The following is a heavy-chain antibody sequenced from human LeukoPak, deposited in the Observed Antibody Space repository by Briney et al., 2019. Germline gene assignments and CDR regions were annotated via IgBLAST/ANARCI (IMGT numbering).Heavy chain of an antibody. Sequence: GASVKVSCKASGGTFSSYAISWVRQAPGQGLEWMGWVTSYNGDTNYAQKFQGRVTMTTDTSTTAAYMELRSLRSDDTAMYYCARDWHILTGRNCFDPWGQGTLVTVSS. CDR1: GGTFSSYA. CDR2: VTSYNGDT. CDR3: ARDWHILTGRNCFDP. D-gene: IGHD3-9*01. J-gene: IGHJ5*02. V-gene: IGHV1-18*01.